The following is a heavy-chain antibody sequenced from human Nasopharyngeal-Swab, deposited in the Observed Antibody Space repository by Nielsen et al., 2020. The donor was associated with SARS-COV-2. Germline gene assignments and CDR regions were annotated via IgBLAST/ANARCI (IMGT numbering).Heavy chain of an antibody. J-gene: IGHJ4*02. CDR1: GFTFDDCA. CDR2: ISWNSGSI. CDR3: ASPSDYYGSGSY. Sequence: GGSLRLSCAASGFTFDDCAMHWVRQAPGKGLEWVSGISWNSGSIGYADSVKGRFTISRDNAKNSLYLQMNSLRAEDTALYYCASPSDYYGSGSYWGQGTLVTVSS. V-gene: IGHV3-9*01. D-gene: IGHD3-10*01.